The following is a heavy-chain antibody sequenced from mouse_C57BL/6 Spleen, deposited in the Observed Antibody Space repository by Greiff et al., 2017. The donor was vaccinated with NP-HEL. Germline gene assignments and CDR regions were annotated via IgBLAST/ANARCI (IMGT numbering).Heavy chain of an antibody. J-gene: IGHJ3*01. CDR3: VRQWGYYVWFAY. CDR1: GFSFNTYA. Sequence: EVKVVESGGGLVQPKGSLKLSCAASGFSFNTYAMNWVRQAPGKGLEWVARIRSKSNNYATYYADSVKDRFTISRDDSESMLYLQMNNLKTEDTAMYYGVRQWGYYVWFAYWGQGTLVTVSA. D-gene: IGHD2-3*01. V-gene: IGHV10-1*01. CDR2: IRSKSNNYAT.